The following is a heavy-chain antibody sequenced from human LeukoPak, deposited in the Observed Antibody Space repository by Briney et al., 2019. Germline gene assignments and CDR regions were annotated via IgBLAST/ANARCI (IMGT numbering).Heavy chain of an antibody. D-gene: IGHD3-3*01. Sequence: GASVKVSCKASGYTFTDYGISWVRQAPGQGLEWMGWISSYNGKTNYAQNLQGRLTMTTDTSTSTAYMELRSLRSDDTAVYYCARGGADFWRGGDAFPFDIWGQGTMVAVSS. CDR2: ISSYNGKT. V-gene: IGHV1-18*01. CDR3: ARGGADFWRGGDAFPFDI. CDR1: GYTFTDYG. J-gene: IGHJ3*02.